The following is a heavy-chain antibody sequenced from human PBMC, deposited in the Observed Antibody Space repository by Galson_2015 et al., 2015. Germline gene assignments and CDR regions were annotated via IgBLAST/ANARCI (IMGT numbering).Heavy chain of an antibody. CDR1: GFTFDDYA. D-gene: IGHD6-13*01. CDR2: ISWNSGTK. J-gene: IGHJ4*02. CDR3: AKGSWQQLGGRWDY. Sequence: SLRLSCAGSGFTFDDYAMHWVRLTPGKGLEWVSGISWNSGTKAYADSLKGRFTISRDNAKNSLYLQTNSLRAEDTALYYCAKGSWQQLGGRWDYWGQGTLVTVSS. V-gene: IGHV3-9*01.